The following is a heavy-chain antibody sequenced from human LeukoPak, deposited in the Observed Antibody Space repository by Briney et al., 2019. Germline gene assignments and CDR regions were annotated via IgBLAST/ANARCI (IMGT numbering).Heavy chain of an antibody. V-gene: IGHV1-69*13. Sequence: SVKVSCKASGGTFSSYAISWVRQAPGQGLEWMGGIIPIFGTANYAQKFQGRVTITADESTSTAYMELSSLRSEDTAVYYCATGLEGWYYYYMDVWGKGTTVTVPS. CDR2: IIPIFGTA. CDR1: GGTFSSYA. CDR3: ATGLEGWYYYYMDV. D-gene: IGHD5-24*01. J-gene: IGHJ6*03.